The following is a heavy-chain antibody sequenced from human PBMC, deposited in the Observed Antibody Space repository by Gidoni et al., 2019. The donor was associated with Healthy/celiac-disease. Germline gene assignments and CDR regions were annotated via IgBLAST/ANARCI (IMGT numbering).Heavy chain of an antibody. Sequence: EVQLVESGGGLVQPGGSLKISCAASGFTFSGSAMHWVRQASGKGLEWVGRIRSKANSYATAYAASVKGRFTISRDDSKNTAYLQMNSLKTEDTAVYYCTRDDFLPYYYYGMDVWGQGTTVTVSS. V-gene: IGHV3-73*02. J-gene: IGHJ6*02. D-gene: IGHD3-16*01. CDR2: IRSKANSYAT. CDR3: TRDDFLPYYYYGMDV. CDR1: GFTFSGSA.